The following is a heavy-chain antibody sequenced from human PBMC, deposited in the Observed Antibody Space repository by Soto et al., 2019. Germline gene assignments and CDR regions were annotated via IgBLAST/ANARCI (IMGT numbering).Heavy chain of an antibody. D-gene: IGHD1-26*01. V-gene: IGHV4-31*11. CDR2: VSVSGNA. Sequence: HLQESGPGLVAPSQTLSLRCAVSGDSIGSGAFYWTWIRQVPGKGLEWIGYVSVSGNAYYNPSLKSRVAMSIETSENQLSLRLLSVTAADAAVYFCARALGGVSSSGIDVWGQGTSVTVSS. CDR1: GDSIGSGAFY. J-gene: IGHJ6*02. CDR3: ARALGGVSSSGIDV.